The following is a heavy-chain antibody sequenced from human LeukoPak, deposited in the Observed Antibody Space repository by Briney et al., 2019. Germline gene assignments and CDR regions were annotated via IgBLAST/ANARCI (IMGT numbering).Heavy chain of an antibody. J-gene: IGHJ4*02. CDR2: IYFSGST. Sequence: SQTLSLTCTVSGGSISSGGYYWSWIRQHPGKGLEWIGYIYFSGSTYYNPSLKSRVTISVDTSKNQFSLKLSSVTAADTAVYYCARATLWSGELLPYFDYWGQGTLVTVSS. CDR3: ARATLWSGELLPYFDY. CDR1: GGSISSGGYY. D-gene: IGHD3-10*01. V-gene: IGHV4-31*03.